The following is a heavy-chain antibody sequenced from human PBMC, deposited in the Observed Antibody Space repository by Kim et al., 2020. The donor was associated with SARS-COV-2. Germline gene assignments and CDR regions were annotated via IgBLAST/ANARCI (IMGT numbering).Heavy chain of an antibody. D-gene: IGHD3-10*01. CDR2: ISGSGGST. J-gene: IGHJ4*02. CDR3: AKTPKRSYYGSGSYQYYFDY. Sequence: GGSLRLSCAASGFTFSSYAMSWVRQAPGKGLEWVSAISGSGGSTYYADSVKGRFTISRDNSKNTLYLQMNSLRAEDTAVYYCAKTPKRSYYGSGSYQYYFDYWGQGTLVTVSS. CDR1: GFTFSSYA. V-gene: IGHV3-23*01.